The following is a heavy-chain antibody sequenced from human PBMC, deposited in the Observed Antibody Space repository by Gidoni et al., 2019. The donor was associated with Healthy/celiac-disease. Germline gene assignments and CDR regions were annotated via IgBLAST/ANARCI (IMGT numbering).Heavy chain of an antibody. CDR3: ARPYGSGSTPIHWFDP. J-gene: IGHJ5*02. CDR2: IYYSGST. CDR1: GGSLSSSSYY. Sequence: QLQLQESGPGLVKPSETLSLTCTVSGGSLSSSSYYWGWIRQPPGKGLEWIGSIYYSGSTYYNPSLKSRVTISVDTSKNQFSLKLSSVTAADTAVYYCARPYGSGSTPIHWFDPWGQGTLVTVSS. V-gene: IGHV4-39*01. D-gene: IGHD3-10*01.